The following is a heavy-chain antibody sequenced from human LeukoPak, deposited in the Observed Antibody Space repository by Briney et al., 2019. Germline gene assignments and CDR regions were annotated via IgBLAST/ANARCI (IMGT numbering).Heavy chain of an antibody. D-gene: IGHD2-21*01. V-gene: IGHV3-74*01. CDR1: GFTFRKYW. CDR2: INPDDGST. CDR3: LTIVETDLDAFDI. Sequence: GGSLRLFCAASGFTFRKYWLHWVRQAPGKGLVWVSRINPDDGSTSYADSVKGRFTISRDNAKSTLYLQMNSLRAEDTAVYYCLTIVETDLDAFDIWGQGTKVTVSS. J-gene: IGHJ3*02.